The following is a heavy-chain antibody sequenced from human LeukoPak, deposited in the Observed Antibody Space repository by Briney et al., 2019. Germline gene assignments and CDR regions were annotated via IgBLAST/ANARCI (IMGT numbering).Heavy chain of an antibody. J-gene: IGHJ6*02. D-gene: IGHD6-13*01. CDR2: ISYDGSNK. CDR3: AKDRRSSSWTNYYYYYGMDV. CDR1: GFTFSSCG. V-gene: IGHV3-30*18. Sequence: GGSLRLSCAASGFTFSSCGMHWVRQAPGKGLEWVAVISYDGSNKYYADSVKGRFTISRDNSKNTLYLQMNSLRAEDTAVYYCAKDRRSSSWTNYYYYYGMDVWGQGTTVTVSS.